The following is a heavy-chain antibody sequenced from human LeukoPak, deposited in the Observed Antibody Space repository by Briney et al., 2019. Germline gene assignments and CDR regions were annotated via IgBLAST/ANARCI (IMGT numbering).Heavy chain of an antibody. CDR1: GYIFTNYW. CDR2: IYPGDSDT. V-gene: IGHV5-51*01. J-gene: IGHJ4*02. Sequence: PGGSLRLSCKGSGYIFTNYWLGWVRQMPGKGLEWMGIIYPGDSDTRYSPSFQGQVTISADRSINTAYLQWSSLKASDTAMYYRARHVYCTSTSCARVFDYWGQGTLVTVSS. CDR3: ARHVYCTSTSCARVFDY. D-gene: IGHD2-2*01.